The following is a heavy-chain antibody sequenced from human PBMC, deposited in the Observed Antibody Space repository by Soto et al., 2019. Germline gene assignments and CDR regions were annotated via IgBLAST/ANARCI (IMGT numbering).Heavy chain of an antibody. CDR3: ARRPLRELHGPPHNDY. J-gene: IGHJ4*02. CDR2: ISAYNGNT. D-gene: IGHD1-7*01. Sequence: GASVKVSCKASGYTFTSHGISWVRQAPGQGLEWMGWISAYNGNTNYAQKLQGRVTMTTDTSTSTAYMELRSLRSDDTAVYYCARRPLRELHGPPHNDYWGQGTLVTVSS. V-gene: IGHV1-18*01. CDR1: GYTFTSHG.